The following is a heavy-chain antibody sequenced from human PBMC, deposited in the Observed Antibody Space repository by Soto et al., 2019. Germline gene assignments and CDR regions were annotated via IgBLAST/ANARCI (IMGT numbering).Heavy chain of an antibody. V-gene: IGHV3-21*01. J-gene: IGHJ3*02. CDR3: ARDSRDCSGGSCYAFDI. D-gene: IGHD2-15*01. CDR1: GFTFSSYS. Sequence: GGSLRLSCAASGFTFSSYSMNWVRQAPGKGVEWVSSISSSSSYIYYADSVKGRFTISRDNAKNSLYLQMNSLRAEDTAVYYCARDSRDCSGGSCYAFDIWGQGTMVTISS. CDR2: ISSSSSYI.